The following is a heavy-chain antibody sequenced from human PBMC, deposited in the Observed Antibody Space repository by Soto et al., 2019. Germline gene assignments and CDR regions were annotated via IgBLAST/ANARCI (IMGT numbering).Heavy chain of an antibody. Sequence: SVKVSCKASGGTFSSYAISWVRQAPGQGLEWMGGIIPIFGTANYAQKFQGRVTITADESTSTAYMELSSLRSEDTAVYYCATASVSGSHSRYYYGMDVWGQGTTVTVSS. CDR3: ATASVSGSHSRYYYGMDV. CDR2: IIPIFGTA. V-gene: IGHV1-69*13. J-gene: IGHJ6*02. CDR1: GGTFSSYA. D-gene: IGHD1-26*01.